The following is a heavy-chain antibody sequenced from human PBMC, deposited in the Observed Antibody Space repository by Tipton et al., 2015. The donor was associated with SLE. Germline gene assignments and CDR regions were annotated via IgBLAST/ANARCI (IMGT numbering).Heavy chain of an antibody. J-gene: IGHJ4*02. CDR3: ARGGIAAACTIDY. D-gene: IGHD6-13*01. CDR1: GGSISSSSYY. CDR2: IYYSGST. Sequence: LRLSCTVSGGSISSSSYYWGWIRQPPGKGLEWIGSIYYSGSTYYNPSLKSRVTISVDTSKNQFSLKLSSVTAADTAVYYCARGGIAAACTIDYWGQGTLVTVSS. V-gene: IGHV4-39*07.